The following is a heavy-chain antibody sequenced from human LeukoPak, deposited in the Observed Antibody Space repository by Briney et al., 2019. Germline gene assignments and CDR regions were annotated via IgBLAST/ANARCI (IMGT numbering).Heavy chain of an antibody. V-gene: IGHV6-1*01. CDR2: TYYRSKWSN. CDR3: ARVGTLGVFDY. D-gene: IGHD7-27*01. Sequence: SQTLSLTCAISGDSVTSNRVTWNWIRQSPSRGLEWLGRTYYRSKWSNDYEVSVKSRININTDTSKNQFSLQPNSVTPEDTAVYYCARVGTLGVFDYWGQGTLVTVSS. CDR1: GDSVTSNRVT. J-gene: IGHJ4*02.